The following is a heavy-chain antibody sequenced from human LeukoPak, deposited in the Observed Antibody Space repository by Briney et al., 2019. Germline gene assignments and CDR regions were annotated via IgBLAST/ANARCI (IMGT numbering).Heavy chain of an antibody. V-gene: IGHV3-7*01. CDR2: IKPDGSEK. Sequence: RGSLRLSCAVSGFTFSTVWMSWVRQAPGKGLECVANIKPDGSEKYYVDSVKGRFTISRDNAKNSLYLQMDSLRAEDTAVYYCATYLNLGNWGQGTLVTVSS. CDR1: GFTFSTVW. D-gene: IGHD1-14*01. CDR3: ATYLNLGN. J-gene: IGHJ4*02.